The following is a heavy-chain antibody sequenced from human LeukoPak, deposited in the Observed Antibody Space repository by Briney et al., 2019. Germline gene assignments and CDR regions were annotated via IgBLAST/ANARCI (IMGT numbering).Heavy chain of an antibody. J-gene: IGHJ6*02. CDR3: ARDWRYSSSSQYYFGMDV. CDR1: GFTFSSYA. Sequence: GGSLRLSCAASGFTFSSYAMSWVRQAPGKGLEWVSSISRNTKYIYYADSVKGRFTISRDNANNSLYLQMNSLRAEDTAVYYCARDWRYSSSSQYYFGMDVWGQGTTVTVSS. V-gene: IGHV3-21*01. D-gene: IGHD6-6*01. CDR2: ISRNTKYI.